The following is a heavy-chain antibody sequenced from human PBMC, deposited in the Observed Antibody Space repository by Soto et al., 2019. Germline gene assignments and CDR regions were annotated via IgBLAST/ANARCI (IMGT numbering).Heavy chain of an antibody. J-gene: IGHJ4*02. Sequence: QITLKESGPTLVRPTQTLTLTCTVSGFSLDTWGVGVGWIRQPPGKAQEWLALIYWDNDKRYSPSLKNRLTITKDTTKNQVVLTVTNMDPVDTVTYYCARALGSWGAYYFDHWGQGTLVTVSS. V-gene: IGHV2-5*02. CDR1: GFSLDTWGVG. CDR2: IYWDNDK. CDR3: ARALGSWGAYYFDH. D-gene: IGHD3-16*01.